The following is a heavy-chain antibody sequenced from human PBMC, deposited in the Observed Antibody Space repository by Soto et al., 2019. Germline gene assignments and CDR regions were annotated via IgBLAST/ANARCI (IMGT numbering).Heavy chain of an antibody. V-gene: IGHV4-59*01. D-gene: IGHD3-10*01. J-gene: IGHJ6*02. Sequence: SETLSLTCTVSGGSISSYYWSWIRQPPGKGLEWIGYIYYSGSTNYNPSLKSRVTISVDTSKNQFSLKLSSVTAADTAVYYCARDRNGSGSYYYYYYYGMDVWGQGTTVTVSS. CDR2: IYYSGST. CDR1: GGSISSYY. CDR3: ARDRNGSGSYYYYYYYGMDV.